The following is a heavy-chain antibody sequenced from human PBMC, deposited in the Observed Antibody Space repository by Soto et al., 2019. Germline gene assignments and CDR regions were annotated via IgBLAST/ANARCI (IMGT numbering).Heavy chain of an antibody. Sequence: GGSLRLSCAASGFTFSSYWMNWVRQAPGKGLEWVANIKQDGSEKYYVDSVKGRFTISRDNAKNSLYLQMNSLRAEDTAVYYCARPRRGYSYGYFDYWGQGTLVTVSS. CDR2: IKQDGSEK. D-gene: IGHD5-18*01. J-gene: IGHJ4*02. CDR1: GFTFSSYW. CDR3: ARPRRGYSYGYFDY. V-gene: IGHV3-7*03.